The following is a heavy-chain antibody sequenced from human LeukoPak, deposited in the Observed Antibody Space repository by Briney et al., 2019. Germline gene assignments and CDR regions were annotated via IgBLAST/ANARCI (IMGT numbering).Heavy chain of an antibody. D-gene: IGHD3-22*01. J-gene: IGHJ4*02. Sequence: GGSLRLSCGASGFIFSSYAMSWVRQAPGKGLEWVSGIGAGGTTYYADSVKGRFTISRDSSTDTLYLQMDSLRVDDTAIYYCARSRYYDSSGSYYFEYWDQGTLVTVSS. CDR2: IGAGGTT. CDR1: GFIFSSYA. CDR3: ARSRYYDSSGSYYFEY. V-gene: IGHV3-23*01.